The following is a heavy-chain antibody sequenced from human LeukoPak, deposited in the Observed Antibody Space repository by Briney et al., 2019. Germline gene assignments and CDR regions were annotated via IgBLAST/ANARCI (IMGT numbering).Heavy chain of an antibody. D-gene: IGHD6-13*01. Sequence: PSETLSLTCTVSGGSISSYYWSWIRQPPGKGLEWIGYIYYSGSTNYNPSLKSRVTISVDTSKNQFSLKLSSVTAADTAVYYCARSAAGTFDYWGQGTLVTVSS. J-gene: IGHJ4*02. CDR2: IYYSGST. CDR1: GGSISSYY. CDR3: ARSAAGTFDY. V-gene: IGHV4-59*01.